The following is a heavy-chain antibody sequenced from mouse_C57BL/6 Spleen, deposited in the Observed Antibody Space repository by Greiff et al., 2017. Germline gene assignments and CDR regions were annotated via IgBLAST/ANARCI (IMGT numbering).Heavy chain of an antibody. J-gene: IGHJ2*01. CDR3: TRSRVTTLFDY. Sequence: QVQLQQSGAELVRPGASVTLSCKASGYTFTDYEMHWVKQTPVHGLEWIGAIDPETGGTAYNQKFKGKAILTADKSSSTAYMELRSLTSEDSAVYYCTRSRVTTLFDYWGQGTTLTVSS. CDR2: IDPETGGT. D-gene: IGHD2-2*01. V-gene: IGHV1-15*01. CDR1: GYTFTDYE.